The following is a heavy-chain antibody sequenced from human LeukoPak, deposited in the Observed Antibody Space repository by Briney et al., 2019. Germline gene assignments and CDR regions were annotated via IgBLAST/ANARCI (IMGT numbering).Heavy chain of an antibody. D-gene: IGHD6-19*01. CDR3: ARGGIGDSSGWSDRANWFDP. J-gene: IGHJ5*02. CDR2: INHSGST. Sequence: KTSETLSLTCAVYGGSFSGYYWSWIRQPPGKGLEWIGEINHSGSTNYNPSLKSRVTISVDTSKNQFSLKLSTVTAADTAVYYCARGGIGDSSGWSDRANWFDPWGQGTLVTVSS. CDR1: GGSFSGYY. V-gene: IGHV4-34*01.